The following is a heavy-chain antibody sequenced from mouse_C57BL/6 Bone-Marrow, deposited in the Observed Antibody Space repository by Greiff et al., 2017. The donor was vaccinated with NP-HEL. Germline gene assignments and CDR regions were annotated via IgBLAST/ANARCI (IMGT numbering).Heavy chain of an antibody. CDR3: ARRDYDRAMDY. D-gene: IGHD2-4*01. J-gene: IGHJ4*01. CDR2: IDPSDSYT. V-gene: IGHV1-59*01. CDR1: GYTFTSYW. Sequence: QVQLQQPGAELVRPGTSVTLSCKASGYTFTSYWMHWVKQRPGQGLEWIGVIDPSDSYTNYNQKFKGKATLTVDTSSSTAYMQLSSLTSEDSAVYYCARRDYDRAMDYWGQGTSVTVSS.